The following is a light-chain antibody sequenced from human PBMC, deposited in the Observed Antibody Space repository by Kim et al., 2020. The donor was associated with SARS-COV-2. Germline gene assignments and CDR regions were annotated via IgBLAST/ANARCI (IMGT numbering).Light chain of an antibody. CDR3: CSSAGTSTFA. V-gene: IGLV2-23*03. J-gene: IGLJ2*01. Sequence: QSALTQPASVSGSPGQSITISCTGTSSDVGSYKLVSWYQKHPGKAPKLMIYEGNKRPSGVSNRFSGSKSDNTASLTISGLQAEDEADYYCCSSAGTSTFAFGGGTKLTVL. CDR2: EGN. CDR1: SSDVGSYKL.